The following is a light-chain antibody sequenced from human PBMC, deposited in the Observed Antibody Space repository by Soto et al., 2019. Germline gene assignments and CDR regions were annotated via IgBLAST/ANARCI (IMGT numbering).Light chain of an antibody. CDR2: KAA. V-gene: IGKV1-5*03. Sequence: DIQMTQSPSTLSASVGDRVTITCRASQSISSWLAWYQQKPAKVPKLLIYKAASLESGVTSRSNGSGSGTEATLTISRLQPDDFAPYYCQQYNSYSLSLGGGTKVEIK. CDR1: QSISSW. CDR3: QQYNSYSLS. J-gene: IGKJ4*01.